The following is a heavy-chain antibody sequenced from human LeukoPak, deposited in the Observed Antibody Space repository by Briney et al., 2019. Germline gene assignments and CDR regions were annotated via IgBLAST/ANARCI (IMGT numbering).Heavy chain of an antibody. CDR3: ARDAHLIAVAGIDY. D-gene: IGHD6-19*01. CDR1: GFTFSSYS. J-gene: IGHJ4*02. Sequence: GGSLRLSCAASGFTFSSYSMNWVRQAPGKGLEWVSSISSSGSYIYYADSVKGRFTISRDNAKNSLYLQMNSLRAEDTAVYYCARDAHLIAVAGIDYWGQGTLVTVSS. CDR2: ISSSGSYI. V-gene: IGHV3-21*01.